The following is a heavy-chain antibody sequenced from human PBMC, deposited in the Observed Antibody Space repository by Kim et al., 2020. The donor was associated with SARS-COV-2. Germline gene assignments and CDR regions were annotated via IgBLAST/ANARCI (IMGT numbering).Heavy chain of an antibody. CDR1: GFTFSSYE. D-gene: IGHD3-3*01. J-gene: IGHJ6*02. CDR3: ARGGDDFWSGYPGVYYGMDV. Sequence: GGSLRLSCAASGFTFSSYEMNWVRQAPGKGLEWVSYISSSGSTIYYADSVKGRFTISRDNAKNSLYLQMNSLRAEDTAVYYCARGGDDFWSGYPGVYYGMDVWVQGTTVTVSS. V-gene: IGHV3-48*03. CDR2: ISSSGSTI.